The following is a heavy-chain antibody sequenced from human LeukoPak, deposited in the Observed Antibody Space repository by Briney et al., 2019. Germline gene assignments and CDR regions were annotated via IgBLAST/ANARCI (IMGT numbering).Heavy chain of an antibody. J-gene: IGHJ4*02. CDR2: ISWNSGSI. CDR3: AKGPSSSWYGDYFDY. V-gene: IGHV3-9*03. Sequence: GRSLRLSCAASGFTFDDYAMHWVRQAPGKGLEWVSGISWNSGSIGYADSVKGRFTISRDNAKNSLYLQMNSLRAEDMALYYCAKGPSSSWYGDYFDYWGRGTLVTVSS. CDR1: GFTFDDYA. D-gene: IGHD6-13*01.